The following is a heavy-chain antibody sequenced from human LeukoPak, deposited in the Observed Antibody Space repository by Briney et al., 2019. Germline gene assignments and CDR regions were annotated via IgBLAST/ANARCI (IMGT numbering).Heavy chain of an antibody. D-gene: IGHD6-13*01. CDR3: ARGGVSNSWYRTPDY. J-gene: IGHJ4*02. CDR1: GYSFTNYG. V-gene: IGHV1-18*01. CDR2: ISTYDGNT. Sequence: ASVKVSCKASGYSFTNYGISWVRQAPGQGLEWMWWISTYDGNTNYVQKLQGRVTMTTDTSTSTAYMELRSLRSDDTAVYYCARGGVSNSWYRTPDYWGQGTLVAVSS.